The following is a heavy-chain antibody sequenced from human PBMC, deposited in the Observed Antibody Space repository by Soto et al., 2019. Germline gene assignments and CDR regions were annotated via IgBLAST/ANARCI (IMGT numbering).Heavy chain of an antibody. CDR2: IKQDGSEK. V-gene: IGHV3-7*03. CDR1: VFTFSSYW. Sequence: GPLRRSCAASVFTFSSYWMSWVRQGPGKGLEWVANIKQDGSEKYYVDSVKGRFTISRDNAKNSLYLQMNSLRAEDTAVYYCARANWNSPLGFDPWGQGTLVTVSS. D-gene: IGHD1-1*01. J-gene: IGHJ5*02. CDR3: ARANWNSPLGFDP.